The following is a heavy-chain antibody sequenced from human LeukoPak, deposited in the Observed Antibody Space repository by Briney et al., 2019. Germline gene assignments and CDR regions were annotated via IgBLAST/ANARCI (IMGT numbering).Heavy chain of an antibody. CDR3: ARSGYDSSGYYGLRY. CDR2: INHSGST. Sequence: SETLSLTCAVYGGSFSGYYWSWIRQPPGKGLEWIGEINHSGSTNYNPSLKSRVTISVDTSKNQFSLKLSSVTAADTAVYYCARSGYDSSGYYGLRYWGQGTLVTVSS. J-gene: IGHJ4*02. D-gene: IGHD3-22*01. V-gene: IGHV4-34*01. CDR1: GGSFSGYY.